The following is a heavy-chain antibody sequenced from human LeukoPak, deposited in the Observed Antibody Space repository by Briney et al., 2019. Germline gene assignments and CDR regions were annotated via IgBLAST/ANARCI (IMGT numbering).Heavy chain of an antibody. J-gene: IGHJ2*01. D-gene: IGHD3-10*01. CDR3: ARVSLGQGVGGYFDL. CDR2: IYHIGIT. Sequence: PSEPLSLTCTVSGGSISSGGYSWSWIRPPPGKGLEWIGYIYHIGITYYNQSLESRVTISVDESKSQFSLKLTSVTAADTAVYYCARVSLGQGVGGYFDLWGLGTLVTVSS. V-gene: IGHV4-30-2*01. CDR1: GGSISSGGYS.